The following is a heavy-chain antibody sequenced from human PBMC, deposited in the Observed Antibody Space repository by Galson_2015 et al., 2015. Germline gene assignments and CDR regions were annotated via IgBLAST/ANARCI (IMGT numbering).Heavy chain of an antibody. CDR3: ARDSRSGIAATGY. V-gene: IGHV1-69*04. CDR2: IIPILGIA. CDR1: GGTFSSYT. Sequence: SVKVSCKASGGTFSSYTISWVRQAPGQGLEWMGRIIPILGIANYAQKFQGRVTITADKSTSTAYMELSSLRSEDTAVYYCARDSRSGIAATGYWGQGTLITVSS. D-gene: IGHD6-25*01. J-gene: IGHJ4*02.